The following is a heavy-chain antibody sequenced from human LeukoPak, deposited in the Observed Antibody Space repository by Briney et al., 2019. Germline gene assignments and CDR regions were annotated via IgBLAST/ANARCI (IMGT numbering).Heavy chain of an antibody. CDR2: INHSGST. D-gene: IGHD3-3*01. J-gene: IGHJ5*02. CDR1: GGSFSGYY. Sequence: SETLSLTCAVYGGSFSGYYWSWIRQPPWKGLEWIGEINHSGSTNYNPSLKSRVTISVDTSKNQFSLKLSSVTAADTAVYYCARRRVLRFLEWLSRWFDPWGQGTLVTVSS. CDR3: ARRRVLRFLEWLSRWFDP. V-gene: IGHV4-34*01.